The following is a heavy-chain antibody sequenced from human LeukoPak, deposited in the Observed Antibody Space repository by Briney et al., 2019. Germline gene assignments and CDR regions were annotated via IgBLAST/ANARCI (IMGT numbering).Heavy chain of an antibody. CDR1: GFTFSDYW. CDR2: INSDDSST. CDR3: ATCVAVPGLPDS. J-gene: IGHJ4*02. D-gene: IGHD6-19*01. Sequence: GGSLRLSCAASGFTFSDYWMYWGRQAPRKGLVWVSRINSDDSSTSYAASVQGRFTISRDNAKNTLYLQMNSLRAEDTAVYYCATCVAVPGLPDSWGQGTLVNVSS. V-gene: IGHV3-74*01.